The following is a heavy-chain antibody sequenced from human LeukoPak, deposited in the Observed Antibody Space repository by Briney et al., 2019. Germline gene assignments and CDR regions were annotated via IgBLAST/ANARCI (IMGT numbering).Heavy chain of an antibody. CDR2: INPNSGGT. CDR1: GYTCTGYY. J-gene: IGHJ3*02. D-gene: IGHD6-19*01. V-gene: IGHV1-2*02. CDR3: ARAGWYELPRYAFDI. Sequence: ASVKASCKASGYTCTGYYMHWVRQAPGQGLERMGWINPNSGGTNYAQKFQGRVTMTRDTSISTAYMELSRLRSDDTAVYYCARAGWYELPRYAFDIWGQGTMVTVSS.